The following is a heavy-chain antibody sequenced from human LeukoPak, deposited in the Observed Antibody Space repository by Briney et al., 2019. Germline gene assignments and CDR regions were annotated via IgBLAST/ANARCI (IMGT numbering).Heavy chain of an antibody. J-gene: IGHJ4*02. D-gene: IGHD1-26*01. V-gene: IGHV4-61*02. CDR1: GGSISSGSYY. CDR2: IYTSGST. Sequence: SQTLSLTCTVSGGSISSGSYYWSWIRQPAGKGLEWIGRIYTSGSTNYNPSLKSRVTISVDTSKNQVSLKLNSVTAADTAVYYCARGGTYGGGADYWGQGTLVTVSS. CDR3: ARGGTYGGGADY.